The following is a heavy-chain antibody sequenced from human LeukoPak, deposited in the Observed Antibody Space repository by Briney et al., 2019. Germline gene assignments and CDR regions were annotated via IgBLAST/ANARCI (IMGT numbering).Heavy chain of an antibody. Sequence: ASVKVSCKASGYTLTDYYMHWVRQAPGQGLEWMGWINPNSGGTNYAQKFQGRVTMTRDTSISTAYMELSRLRSDDTAVYYCARGWVGTLSSYYYGMDVWGQGTTVTVS. CDR3: ARGWVGTLSSYYYGMDV. D-gene: IGHD6-6*01. J-gene: IGHJ6*02. CDR2: INPNSGGT. V-gene: IGHV1-2*02. CDR1: GYTLTDYY.